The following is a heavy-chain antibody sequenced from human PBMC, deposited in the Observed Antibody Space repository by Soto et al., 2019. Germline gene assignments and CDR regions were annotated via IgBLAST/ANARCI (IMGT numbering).Heavy chain of an antibody. V-gene: IGHV3-7*01. Sequence: GGSLRLSCAASGFTFSSYWMSWVRQAPGKGLEWVANIKQDGSEKYYVDSVKGRFTISRDNSKNTLYLQMNSLRAEDTAVYYCAKLFYREILTGPSPPGYWGQGTLVTVSS. CDR2: IKQDGSEK. J-gene: IGHJ4*02. D-gene: IGHD3-9*01. CDR1: GFTFSSYW. CDR3: AKLFYREILTGPSPPGY.